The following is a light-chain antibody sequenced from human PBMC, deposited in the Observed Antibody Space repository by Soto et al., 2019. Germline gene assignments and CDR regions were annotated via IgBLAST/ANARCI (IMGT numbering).Light chain of an antibody. Sequence: EIVLTQSPGTLSLSPGERATLSCRASQTVTRNYLAWYQQKPGQAPRLLIYGASIRATGIPDRFSGSGSVTDFSLTISSLEPEDFAVYFCQHYGDSPLTFGQGTKVEVK. CDR1: QTVTRNY. CDR3: QHYGDSPLT. V-gene: IGKV3-20*01. J-gene: IGKJ1*01. CDR2: GAS.